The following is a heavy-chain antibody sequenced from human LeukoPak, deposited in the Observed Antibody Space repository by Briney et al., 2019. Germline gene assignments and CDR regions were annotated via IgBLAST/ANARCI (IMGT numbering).Heavy chain of an antibody. CDR3: ARESLQGGWFDP. V-gene: IGHV1-18*04. CDR2: ISAYNGNT. Sequence: ASVKVSSKASGYTFTSYGISWVRHDPGQGLVWMGWISAYNGNTNYAQKLQGRVTMITDTSTSTAYMELRSLRSDDTAVYYCARESLQGGWFDPWGQGTLVSVSS. CDR1: GYTFTSYG. J-gene: IGHJ5*02.